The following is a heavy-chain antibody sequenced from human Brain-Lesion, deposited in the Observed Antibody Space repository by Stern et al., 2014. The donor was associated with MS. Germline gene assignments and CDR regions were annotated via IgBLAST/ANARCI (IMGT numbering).Heavy chain of an antibody. CDR3: ARFPASRPHVFDS. CDR1: GGSISSSNW. V-gene: IGHV4-4*02. D-gene: IGHD6-13*01. Sequence: QVQLGQSGPGLVKPSGTLSLTCVVSGGSISSSNWWSWVRQSPGKGLEWIGESDHSGSTIYNPSLKSRVTVSVDKSTNRFSLNLRSVTAADTAVYFCARFPASRPHVFDSWGQGTLVTVSS. J-gene: IGHJ4*02. CDR2: SDHSGST.